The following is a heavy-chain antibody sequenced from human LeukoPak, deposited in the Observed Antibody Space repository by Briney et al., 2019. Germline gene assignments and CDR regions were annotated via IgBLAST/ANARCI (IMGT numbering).Heavy chain of an antibody. V-gene: IGHV1-69*04. D-gene: IGHD2-2*01. CDR1: GGTFNSYA. CDR2: IIPILGIT. CDR3: ARAGYCSSASCSDAYYYYYGMDV. J-gene: IGHJ6*02. Sequence: SVKVSCKASGGTFNSYAISWVRQAPGQGLEWMGRIIPILGITNYAQRFQGRVTVTADKSTSTASMELSSLRSGDTAVYFCARAGYCSSASCSDAYYYYYGMDVWGQGTTVTVSS.